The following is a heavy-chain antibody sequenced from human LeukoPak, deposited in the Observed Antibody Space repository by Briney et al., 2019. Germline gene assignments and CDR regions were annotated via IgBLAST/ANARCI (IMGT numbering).Heavy chain of an antibody. Sequence: GGSLRLSCAASGFMFTNYNIHWVRQAPGKGLEWVAVLSYDGANVHYADSVKGRFTISRDNSRSTLYLQMNSLKTDDTAVYYCAREDNSGWFDYWGQGTLVTVSS. J-gene: IGHJ4*02. CDR2: LSYDGANV. CDR1: GFMFTNYN. CDR3: AREDNSGWFDY. V-gene: IGHV3-30-3*01. D-gene: IGHD5-12*01.